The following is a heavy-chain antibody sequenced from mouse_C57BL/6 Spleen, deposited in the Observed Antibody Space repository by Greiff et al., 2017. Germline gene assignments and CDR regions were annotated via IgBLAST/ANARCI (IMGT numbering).Heavy chain of an antibody. Sequence: EVQLQQSGPELVKPGASVKMSCKASGYTFTDYNMHWVKQSHGKSLEWIGYINPNNGGTSYNQKFKGKATLTVNKSSSTAYMELRSLTSEDSAVYDCALPGAYYRNYVAYWGQGTLVTVSA. D-gene: IGHD2-5*01. J-gene: IGHJ3*01. CDR2: INPNNGGT. V-gene: IGHV1-22*01. CDR1: GYTFTDYN. CDR3: ALPGAYYRNYVAY.